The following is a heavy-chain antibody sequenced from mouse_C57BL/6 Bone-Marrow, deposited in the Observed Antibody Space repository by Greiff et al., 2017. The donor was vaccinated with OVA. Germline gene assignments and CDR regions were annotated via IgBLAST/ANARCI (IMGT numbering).Heavy chain of an antibody. V-gene: IGHV5-12*01. CDR3: ARRGGAWFAY. J-gene: IGHJ3*01. CDR2: LSPGGGST. Sequence: EVMLVESGGGLVQPGGSLNLSCAASGFTFSDYYMSWVRQTPEQRLEWVAYLSPGGGSTYYPATVKGRFPISSAHAKNTLYLQRSRLKSEDTAMYYCARRGGAWFAYWGQGTLVTVSA. CDR1: GFTFSDYY.